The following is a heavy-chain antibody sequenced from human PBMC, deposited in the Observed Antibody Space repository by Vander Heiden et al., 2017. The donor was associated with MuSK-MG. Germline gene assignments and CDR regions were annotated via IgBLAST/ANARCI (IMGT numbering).Heavy chain of an antibody. CDR3: ARHSGFCSGATCYHYYFDY. V-gene: IGHV4-38-2*01. Sequence: QVQLQESGPGQVKPSETLSLSCGVSGYSISSGYYWAWIRQPPGKGLEWIGSVSRAGNSDYNTSLRSRVSFSVDTSKNQFSLQLTSVTAADAAVYYCARHSGFCSGATCYHYYFDYWGQGTLVTVSS. J-gene: IGHJ4*02. CDR1: GYSISSGYY. CDR2: VSRAGNS. D-gene: IGHD2-2*01.